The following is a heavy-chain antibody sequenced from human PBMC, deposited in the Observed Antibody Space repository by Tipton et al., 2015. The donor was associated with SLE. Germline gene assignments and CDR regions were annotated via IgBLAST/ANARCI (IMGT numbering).Heavy chain of an antibody. V-gene: IGHV4-34*01. J-gene: IGHJ2*01. Sequence: LRLSCAVYGGSFSGYSWSWIRQSPGKGLEWIGEINHSGSTNYNPSLKSRVTISVDTSKNQFSLKLSSVTAADTAVYYCARARLLLYFDLWGRGTLVTVSS. CDR1: GGSFSGYS. CDR3: ARARLLLYFDL. D-gene: IGHD2/OR15-2a*01. CDR2: INHSGST.